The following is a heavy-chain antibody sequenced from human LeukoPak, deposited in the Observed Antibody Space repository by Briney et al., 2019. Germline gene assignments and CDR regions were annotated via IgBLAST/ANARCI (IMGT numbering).Heavy chain of an antibody. CDR2: MNPNSGNT. Sequence: ASVKVSCRASGYTFTSYDNNWVRQATGQGLEWMGWMNPNSGNTGYAQKFQGRVTMNRNTSISTAYMELSSLRSEDTAVYFCLGNWFDPWGQGTLVTVSS. J-gene: IGHJ5*02. V-gene: IGHV1-8*01. CDR3: LGNWFDP. CDR1: GYTFTSYD.